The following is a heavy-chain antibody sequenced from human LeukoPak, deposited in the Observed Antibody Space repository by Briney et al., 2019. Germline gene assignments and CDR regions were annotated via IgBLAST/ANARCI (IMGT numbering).Heavy chain of an antibody. V-gene: IGHV1-69*05. CDR1: GGTFSSYV. J-gene: IGHJ4*02. D-gene: IGHD3-10*01. CDR3: ARDPPGSY. CDR2: IIPIFGTA. Sequence: GASVKVSCKASGGTFSSYVINWVRQAPGQGLEWMGGIIPIFGTANYAQKLQGRVTMTTDTSTSTAYMELSSLRSEDTAVYYCARDPPGSYWGQGTLVTVSS.